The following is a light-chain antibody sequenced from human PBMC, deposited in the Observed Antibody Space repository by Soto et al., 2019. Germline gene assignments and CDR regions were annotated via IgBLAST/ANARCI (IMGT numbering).Light chain of an antibody. V-gene: IGKV1-6*01. CDR2: GAS. CDR3: VQDPSNFWT. CDR1: QDIRNY. Sequence: AIQVTQSPTSLSASVGDRVTITCRSSQDIRNYLGWYQQKPGKAHPLLIYGASSLQRGVSSRFSGSGFGTDFNLTISSLQPHDSATYSCVQDPSNFWTFGQGTKVDIK. J-gene: IGKJ1*01.